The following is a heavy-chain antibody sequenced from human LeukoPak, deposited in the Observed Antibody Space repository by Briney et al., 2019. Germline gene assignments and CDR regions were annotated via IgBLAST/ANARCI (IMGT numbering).Heavy chain of an antibody. Sequence: ASVKVSCKASGYTFTSYYIHWVRQAPGQGLEWMGVLNPSGGSPIYPQKFQGRVTMTRDTSTSTVYMELSSLGYEDTAVYYCARGDSGYYYGMDVWGQGPTVTVSS. CDR2: LNPSGGSP. V-gene: IGHV1-46*01. CDR1: GYTFTSYY. D-gene: IGHD1-26*01. J-gene: IGHJ6*01. CDR3: ARGDSGYYYGMDV.